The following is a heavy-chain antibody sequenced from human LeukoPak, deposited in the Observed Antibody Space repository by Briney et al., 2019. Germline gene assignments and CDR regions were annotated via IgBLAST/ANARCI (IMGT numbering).Heavy chain of an antibody. V-gene: IGHV1-8*03. CDR1: GYTFTSYD. D-gene: IGHD6-19*01. J-gene: IGHJ4*02. CDR2: MNPNSGNT. Sequence: ASVKVSCKASGYTFTSYDINWVRQATGQGLEWMGWMNPNSGNTGYAQKFQGRVTITRNTSISTAYMELSSLRSEDTAVYFCAKEGGSGWYYFDCWGQGTLVTVSS. CDR3: AKEGGSGWYYFDC.